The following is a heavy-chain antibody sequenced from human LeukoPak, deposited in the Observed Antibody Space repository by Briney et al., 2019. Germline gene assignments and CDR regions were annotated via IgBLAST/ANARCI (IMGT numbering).Heavy chain of an antibody. CDR1: GGSISSYY. Sequence: SETLSLTCTVSGGSISSYYWSWIRQPPGKGLEWIGYIYYSGSTNYNPSLKSRVTISVDTSKNQFSLKLSSVTAADTAVYYCARAGGKQLGSPRPGFDYWGQGTLVTVSS. V-gene: IGHV4-59*01. J-gene: IGHJ4*02. CDR2: IYYSGST. D-gene: IGHD6-13*01. CDR3: ARAGGKQLGSPRPGFDY.